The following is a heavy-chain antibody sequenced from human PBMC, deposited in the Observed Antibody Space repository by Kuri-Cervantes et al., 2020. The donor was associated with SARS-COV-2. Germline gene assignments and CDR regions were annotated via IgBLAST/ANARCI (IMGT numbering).Heavy chain of an antibody. Sequence: SETLSLTCTVSGGSISSSSYYWGWIRQPPGKGLEWTGSIYYSGSTYYNPSLKSRVTISADTSKNQFSLKLSSVTAADTAVYYCARIMDIVVVPAAGCGMDVWGQGTTVTVSS. V-gene: IGHV4-39*01. D-gene: IGHD2-2*03. CDR2: IYYSGST. J-gene: IGHJ6*02. CDR3: ARIMDIVVVPAAGCGMDV. CDR1: GGSISSSSYY.